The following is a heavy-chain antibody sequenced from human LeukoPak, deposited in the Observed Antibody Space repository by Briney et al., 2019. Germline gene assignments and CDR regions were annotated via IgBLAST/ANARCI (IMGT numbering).Heavy chain of an antibody. Sequence: SETLSLTCAVYGGSFSGYYWSWIRQPPGKGLEWIGEINHSGSTNYNPSLKSRVTISVDTSKNQFSPKLSSVTAADTAVYYCARGGYYDYVWGSYRGGYYYYCMDVWGKGTTVTISS. V-gene: IGHV4-34*01. J-gene: IGHJ6*03. CDR2: INHSGST. CDR3: ARGGYYDYVWGSYRGGYYYYCMDV. CDR1: GGSFSGYY. D-gene: IGHD3-16*02.